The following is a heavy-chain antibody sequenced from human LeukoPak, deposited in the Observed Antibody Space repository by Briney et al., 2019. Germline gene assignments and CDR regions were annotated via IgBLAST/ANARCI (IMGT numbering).Heavy chain of an antibody. D-gene: IGHD2-15*01. Sequence: GRPLRLSCAASGFTFSSYAMHWVRQAPGKGLEWVAVISYDGSNKYYADSVKGRFTISRDNSKNTLYLQMNSLRAEDTAVYYCARDRLPGCSGGSCYSYYYYGMDVWGKGTTVTVSS. CDR1: GFTFSSYA. V-gene: IGHV3-30*04. CDR2: ISYDGSNK. J-gene: IGHJ6*04. CDR3: ARDRLPGCSGGSCYSYYYYGMDV.